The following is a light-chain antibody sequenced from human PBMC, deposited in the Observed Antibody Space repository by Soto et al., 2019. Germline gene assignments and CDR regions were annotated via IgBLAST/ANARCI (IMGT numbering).Light chain of an antibody. J-gene: IGKJ2*01. Sequence: DIQMTQSPSTLSASVGDKVTITCRASQSITSWLAWYQQKPGKAPKLLIYDASSLESGVPSRFSGSGSGTEFPLTISSLQPDDFATYYCQQYSSYSAYTFGQGTKLEIK. V-gene: IGKV1-5*01. CDR3: QQYSSYSAYT. CDR1: QSITSW. CDR2: DAS.